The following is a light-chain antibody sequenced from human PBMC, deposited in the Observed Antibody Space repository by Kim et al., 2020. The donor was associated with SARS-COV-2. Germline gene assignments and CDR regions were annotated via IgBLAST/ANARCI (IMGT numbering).Light chain of an antibody. V-gene: IGKV3-20*01. Sequence: EIVLTQSPGTLSLSPGERATLSCRASQSVSSSSLAWYQQKGGQAPRLLIYGASNSATGIPDRFSGRGSATDFTLTISRLEPEDFALYYCQYYGSSLITFGQGTRLEIK. CDR1: QSVSSSS. J-gene: IGKJ5*01. CDR3: QYYGSSLIT. CDR2: GAS.